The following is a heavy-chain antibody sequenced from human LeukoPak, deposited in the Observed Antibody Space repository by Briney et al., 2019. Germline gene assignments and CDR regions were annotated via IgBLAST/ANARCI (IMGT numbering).Heavy chain of an antibody. J-gene: IGHJ4*02. V-gene: IGHV4-39*01. CDR3: ARRGVTTQSFDH. CDR2: IYYSGST. Sequence: SETLSLTCTVSGGXITSSSYYWGWIRQPPGMGLQWIGSIYYSGSTYYNPSLKSRVTISADTSKNQFSLKLSSVTAADTVVYYCARRGVTTQSFDHWGQGTLVTVSS. CDR1: GGXITSSSYY. D-gene: IGHD4-17*01.